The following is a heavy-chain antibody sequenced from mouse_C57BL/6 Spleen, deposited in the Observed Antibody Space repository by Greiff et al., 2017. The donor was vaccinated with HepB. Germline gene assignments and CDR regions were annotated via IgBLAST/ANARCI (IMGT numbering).Heavy chain of an antibody. J-gene: IGHJ4*01. Sequence: QVQLQQPGAELVKPGASVKMSCKASGYTFTSYWITWVKQRPGQGLEWIGDIYPGSGSTNYNEKFKSNATLTVDTSSSTAYMQLSSLTSEDSAVYYCARAGYYGSSYVPLGAMDYWGQGTSVTVSS. CDR3: ARAGYYGSSYVPLGAMDY. CDR1: GYTFTSYW. CDR2: IYPGSGST. D-gene: IGHD1-1*01. V-gene: IGHV1-55*01.